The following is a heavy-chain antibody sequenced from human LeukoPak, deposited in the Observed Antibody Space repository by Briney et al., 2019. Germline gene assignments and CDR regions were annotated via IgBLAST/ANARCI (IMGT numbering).Heavy chain of an antibody. CDR1: GGPFSGYY. D-gene: IGHD3-22*01. J-gene: IGHJ4*02. V-gene: IGHV4-39*01. Sequence: PSETLSLNCAVYGGPFSGYYWGWIRQPPGKGLEWIGSIYYSGSTYYNPSLKSRVTISVDTSKNQFSLKLSSVTAADTAVYYCARKNYYDSSGYLTRTYYFDYWGQGTLVTVSS. CDR2: IYYSGST. CDR3: ARKNYYDSSGYLTRTYYFDY.